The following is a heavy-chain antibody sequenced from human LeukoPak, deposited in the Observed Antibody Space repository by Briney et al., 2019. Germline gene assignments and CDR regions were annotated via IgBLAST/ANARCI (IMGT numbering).Heavy chain of an antibody. D-gene: IGHD2-15*01. CDR3: ARDRGDGQYSNCYYYYMDV. CDR2: INPNSGGT. J-gene: IGHJ6*03. V-gene: IGHV1-2*02. Sequence: ASVKVSCKASGYTFTGYYMHWVRQAPGQGLEWMGWINPNSGGTNYAQKFQGRVTMTRDTSISTAYMELSRLRSDDTAVYYCARDRGDGQYSNCYYYYMDVWGKGTTVTVSS. CDR1: GYTFTGYY.